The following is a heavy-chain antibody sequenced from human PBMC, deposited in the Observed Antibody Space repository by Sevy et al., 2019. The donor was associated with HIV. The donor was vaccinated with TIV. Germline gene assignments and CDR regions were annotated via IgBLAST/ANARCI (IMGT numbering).Heavy chain of an antibody. J-gene: IGHJ4*02. CDR3: ARANCSLTSCYPFDY. D-gene: IGHD2-2*01. CDR1: GFTFINYA. V-gene: IGHV3-23*01. Sequence: GGSLRLSCAASGFTFINYAMSWVRQAPGKGLEWVSGISGTGGNTYLADSVKGRVTISRDNSKNTLYQQMNSLRAEETAIYFCARANCSLTSCYPFDYWGQGTLVTVSS. CDR2: ISGTGGNT.